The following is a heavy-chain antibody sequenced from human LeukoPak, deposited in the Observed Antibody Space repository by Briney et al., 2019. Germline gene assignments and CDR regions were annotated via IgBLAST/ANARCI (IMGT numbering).Heavy chain of an antibody. J-gene: IGHJ5*02. CDR3: ARDVTTNNWFDP. V-gene: IGHV3-48*03. CDR1: GFTFSSYE. D-gene: IGHD4-17*01. CDR2: ISSSGSTI. Sequence: PGGSLRLSCAASGFTFSSYEMNWVRQAPGKGLEWVSYISSSGSTIYYADSVKGRFTISRDNAKNSLYLQMNSLRAEDTAVYYRARDVTTNNWFDPWGQGTLVTVPS.